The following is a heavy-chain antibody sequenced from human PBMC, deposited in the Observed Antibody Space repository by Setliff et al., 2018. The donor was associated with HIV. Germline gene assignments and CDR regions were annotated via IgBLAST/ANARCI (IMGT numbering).Heavy chain of an antibody. CDR1: GYSFINYG. V-gene: IGHV7-4-1*02. D-gene: IGHD4-17*01. Sequence: ASVKVSCKASGYSFINYGISWVRQAPGQGLEWMGWINTQTGSPTYAQAFTGRFVFSVDTSVTTAYLQISGLKADDTAVYYCARALYGEYGGDLNWLDPWGQGTQVTVSS. CDR3: ARALYGEYGGDLNWLDP. CDR2: INTQTGSP. J-gene: IGHJ5*02.